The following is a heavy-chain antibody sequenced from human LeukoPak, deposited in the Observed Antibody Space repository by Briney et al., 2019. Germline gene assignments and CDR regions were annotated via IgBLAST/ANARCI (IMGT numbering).Heavy chain of an antibody. CDR2: IYCSGST. D-gene: IGHD3-3*01. Sequence: SETLSLTCTVSGGSISSGDYYWSWIRQPPGKGLEWIGYIYCSGSTYYNPSLKSRVTISVDTSKNQFSLKLSSVTAADTAVYYCARVGFGVVIYFDYWGQGTLVTVSS. V-gene: IGHV4-30-4*01. CDR3: ARVGFGVVIYFDY. J-gene: IGHJ4*02. CDR1: GGSISSGDYY.